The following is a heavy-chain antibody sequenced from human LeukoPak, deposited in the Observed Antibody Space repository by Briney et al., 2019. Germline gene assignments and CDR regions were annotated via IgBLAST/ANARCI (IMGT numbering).Heavy chain of an antibody. V-gene: IGHV3-33*01. Sequence: GGSLRLSCAASGFSFSAFGMHWARQSPGKGLEWVSIIWFDGSNKYYADSVKGRFTISRDNSKNTLYLQMNSLRAEDTAVYYCARGSESYFQPHFDYWGQGTLVTVSS. CDR1: GFSFSAFG. D-gene: IGHD3-10*01. J-gene: IGHJ4*02. CDR2: IWFDGSNK. CDR3: ARGSESYFQPHFDY.